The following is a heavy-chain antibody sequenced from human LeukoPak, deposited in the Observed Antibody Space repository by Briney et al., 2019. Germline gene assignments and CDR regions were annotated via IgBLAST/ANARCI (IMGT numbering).Heavy chain of an antibody. CDR1: GFTFSTYW. Sequence: GGSLRLSCAASGFTFSTYWMTWVRQAPGKGLEWLANIKPDGSETYYVDPVKGRFTISRDNAKIFLYLQMNSLRGEDTAVYHCGGFGYEAAVDLWGQGTLVTVSS. V-gene: IGHV3-7*01. CDR2: IKPDGSET. J-gene: IGHJ4*02. D-gene: IGHD6-13*01. CDR3: GGFGYEAAVDL.